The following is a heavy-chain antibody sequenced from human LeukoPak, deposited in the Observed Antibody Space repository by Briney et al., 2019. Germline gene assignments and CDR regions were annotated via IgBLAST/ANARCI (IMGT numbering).Heavy chain of an antibody. CDR3: AKHYYGSGSYYDAFDI. CDR2: ISSSSSYI. J-gene: IGHJ3*02. V-gene: IGHV3-21*04. D-gene: IGHD3-10*01. CDR1: GFTFSSYS. Sequence: PGGSLRLSCAASGFTFSSYSMNWVRQAPGKGLEWVSSISSSSSYIYYADSVKGRFTISRDNSKNTLYLQMNSLRAEDTAVYYCAKHYYGSGSYYDAFDIWGQGTMVTVSS.